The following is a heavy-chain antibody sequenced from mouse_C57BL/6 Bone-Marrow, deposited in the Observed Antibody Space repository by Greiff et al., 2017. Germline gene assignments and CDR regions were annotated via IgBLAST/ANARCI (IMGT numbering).Heavy chain of an antibody. V-gene: IGHV1-55*01. CDR2: IYPGSGST. J-gene: IGHJ2*01. CDR1: GYTFTSYW. CDR3: AREAYGPNY. D-gene: IGHD6-5*01. Sequence: QVHVKQPGAELVKPGASVKMSCKASGYTFTSYWITWVKQRPGQGLEWIGDIYPGSGSTNYNEKFKSKATLTVDTSSSTAYMQRSSLTSEDSAVYYCAREAYGPNYWGQGTTLTVSS.